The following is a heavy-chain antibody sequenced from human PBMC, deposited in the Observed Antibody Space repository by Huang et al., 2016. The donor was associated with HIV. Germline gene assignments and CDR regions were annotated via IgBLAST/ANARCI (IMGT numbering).Heavy chain of an antibody. CDR1: GYTFTSYF. Sequence: QVQLVQSGAEVKKPGASVRISCVTSGYTFTSYFIHWVRQAPGKGLEGMGIVDPAEGNTNYAPKLQGRVTMTTYTSTGTAYMELSSLTAEDTAVYYCARSEVTVVIKMAVAGALQYWGQGAHVTVSP. D-gene: IGHD3-22*01. V-gene: IGHV1-46*01. CDR2: VDPAEGNT. CDR3: ARSEVTVVIKMAVAGALQY. J-gene: IGHJ4*02.